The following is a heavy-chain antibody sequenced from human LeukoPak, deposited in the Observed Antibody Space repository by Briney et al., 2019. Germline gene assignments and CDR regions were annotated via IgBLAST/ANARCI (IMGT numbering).Heavy chain of an antibody. CDR3: ARGVGAAAILQYFDL. Sequence: SVKVSCKASGGTFSSYAISWVRQAPGQGLEWMGGIIPMFRTANYAQKFQGRVTITTDESTRIAYMELSSLTSDDTAVYYCARGVGAAAILQYFDLWGPGTLVTVSS. CDR2: IIPMFRTA. V-gene: IGHV1-69*05. D-gene: IGHD2-2*02. CDR1: GGTFSSYA. J-gene: IGHJ2*01.